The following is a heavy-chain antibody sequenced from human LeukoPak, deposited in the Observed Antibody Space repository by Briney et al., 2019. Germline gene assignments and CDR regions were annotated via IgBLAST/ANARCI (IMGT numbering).Heavy chain of an antibody. CDR3: ARTRPVAGRDYYYYYYMDV. CDR1: GFTVSSNY. V-gene: IGHV3-20*01. D-gene: IGHD6-19*01. Sequence: GGSLRLSCAASGFTVSSNYMSWVRQAPGKGLEWVSGISWNSGSIGYADSVKGRFTISRDNAKNSLYLQMNSLRAEDTALYHCARTRPVAGRDYYYYYYMDVWGKGTTVTISS. CDR2: ISWNSGSI. J-gene: IGHJ6*03.